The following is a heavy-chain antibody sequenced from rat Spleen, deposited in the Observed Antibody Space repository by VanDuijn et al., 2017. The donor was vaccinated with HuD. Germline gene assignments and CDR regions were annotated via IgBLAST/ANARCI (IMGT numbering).Heavy chain of an antibody. CDR2: IIYEGTTN. CDR1: GFTFSDYN. J-gene: IGHJ2*01. V-gene: IGHV5-22*01. Sequence: EVQLVESGGGLVQPGRSLKLSCAASGFTFSDYNMAWVRQAPKKGLEWVTTIIYEGTTNYYGDSVKGRFTISRDNAKSTLYLQMNSLRSEDTATYFCARPHNYRYVMNVWGQGVMVTVSS. D-gene: IGHD1-10*01. CDR3: ARPHNYRYVMNV.